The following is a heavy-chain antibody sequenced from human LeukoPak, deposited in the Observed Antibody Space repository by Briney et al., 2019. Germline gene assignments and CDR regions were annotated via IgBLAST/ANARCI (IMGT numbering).Heavy chain of an antibody. J-gene: IGHJ6*03. Sequence: RTSETLSLTCAVSGGSISSGGYSWSWLRQPPGKGLEWIGYIYYSGSTYYNSSLKSRVTISIDPPKRQFSLKLSSVTAADTAVYYCARSTNTGYYYMDVWGKGTSVTVSS. CDR2: IYYSGST. CDR1: GGSISSGGYS. V-gene: IGHV4-30-4*07. D-gene: IGHD2-15*01. CDR3: ARSTNTGYYYMDV.